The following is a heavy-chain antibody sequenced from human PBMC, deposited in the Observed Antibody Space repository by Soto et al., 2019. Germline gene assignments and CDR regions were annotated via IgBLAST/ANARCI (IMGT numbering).Heavy chain of an antibody. CDR2: INHSGST. V-gene: IGHV4-34*01. D-gene: IGHD3-3*01. Sequence: PSETLCLTCAVYGRSLTGYYWNWIRQPPGKRLEWIGEINHSGSTDYNPSLKSRVTISVDMSKNQFSLKLSSATAADTAIYYCANGKYDFWSGYYGYFDSWGQGTPVTVSS. CDR1: GRSLTGYY. J-gene: IGHJ4*02. CDR3: ANGKYDFWSGYYGYFDS.